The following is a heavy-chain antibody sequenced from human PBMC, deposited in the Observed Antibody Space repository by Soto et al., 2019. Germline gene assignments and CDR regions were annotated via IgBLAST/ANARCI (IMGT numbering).Heavy chain of an antibody. CDR2: IIPIFGTA. V-gene: IGHV1-69*13. Sequence: SVKVSCKASGGTFGSYAISWVRQAPGQGLEWMGGIIPIFGTANYAQKFQGRVTITADESTSTAYMELSSLRSEDTAVYYCARETLSREEFGAFDIWGQGTMVTVSS. J-gene: IGHJ3*02. D-gene: IGHD3-16*01. CDR1: GGTFGSYA. CDR3: ARETLSREEFGAFDI.